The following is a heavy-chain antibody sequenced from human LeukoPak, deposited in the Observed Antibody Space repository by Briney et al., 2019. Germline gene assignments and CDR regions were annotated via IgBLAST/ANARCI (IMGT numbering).Heavy chain of an antibody. D-gene: IGHD2-2*02. J-gene: IGHJ3*02. Sequence: ASVKVSCKASGYTFTGYYMHWVRQAPGKGLEWMGWINPNSGGKNYAQKFQGRVTMTRDTSISTAYMELSRLRSDDTAVYYCARGSCSSASCYTENDAFDIWGQGTMVTVSS. CDR2: INPNSGGK. CDR1: GYTFTGYY. V-gene: IGHV1-2*02. CDR3: ARGSCSSASCYTENDAFDI.